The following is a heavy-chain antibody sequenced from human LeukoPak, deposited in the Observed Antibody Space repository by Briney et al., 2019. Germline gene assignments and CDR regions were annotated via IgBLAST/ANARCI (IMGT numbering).Heavy chain of an antibody. V-gene: IGHV4-59*01. CDR1: GGSISSYY. CDR3: ARYYGDYVGLIDY. D-gene: IGHD4-17*01. J-gene: IGHJ4*02. Sequence: PSETLSVTCTVSGGSISSYYWSWIRQPPGKGLEWIGYIYYSGSTNYNPSLKSRVTISVDTSKNQFSLKLSSVTAADTAVYYCARYYGDYVGLIDYWGQGTLVTVTS. CDR2: IYYSGST.